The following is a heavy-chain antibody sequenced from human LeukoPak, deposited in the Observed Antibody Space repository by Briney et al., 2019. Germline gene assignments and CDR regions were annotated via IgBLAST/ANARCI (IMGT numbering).Heavy chain of an antibody. J-gene: IGHJ6*02. CDR3: AVGYYNLYYYGMDV. CDR2: ISGSDGST. Sequence: PGGSLRLSCAASGFTFSSYAMSWVRQAPGKGLEWVSAISGSDGSTYYADSVKGRFTISRDNSKNTLYLQMNSLRAEDTAVYYCAVGYYNLYYYGMDVWGQGTTVTVSS. D-gene: IGHD1-1*01. CDR1: GFTFSSYA. V-gene: IGHV3-23*01.